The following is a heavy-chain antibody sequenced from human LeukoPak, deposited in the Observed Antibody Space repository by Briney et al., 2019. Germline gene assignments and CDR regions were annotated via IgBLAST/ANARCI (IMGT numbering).Heavy chain of an antibody. V-gene: IGHV4-34*01. J-gene: IGHJ5*02. CDR1: GGSFSGYY. Sequence: SETLSLTCAVYGGSFSGYYWSWIRQPPGKGLEWIGEINHSGSTNYNPSLRSRVTISVDTSKNQFSLKLSSVTAADTAVYYCARVGDSGGFDPWGQGTLVTVSS. CDR2: INHSGST. CDR3: ARVGDSGGFDP. D-gene: IGHD2-21*01.